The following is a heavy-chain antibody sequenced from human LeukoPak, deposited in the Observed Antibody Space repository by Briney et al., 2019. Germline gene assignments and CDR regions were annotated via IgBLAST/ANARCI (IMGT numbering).Heavy chain of an antibody. CDR1: GVPIRIYY. D-gene: IGHD2-2*01. Sequence: SETLSLPCTVSGVPIRIYYRNWIRHSPRKGVEGIVYTSYCGSNNYNPSLKSRVHISVDTPKDQGSLKLNSVPAADTAGYYRARDGRYCSTTSCQGWCDPWGQGTQATDPS. CDR3: ARDGRYCSTTSCQGWCDP. CDR2: TSYCGSN. J-gene: IGHJ5*02. V-gene: IGHV4-59*12.